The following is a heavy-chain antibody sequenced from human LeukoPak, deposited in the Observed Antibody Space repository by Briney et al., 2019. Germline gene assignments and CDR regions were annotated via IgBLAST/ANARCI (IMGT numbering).Heavy chain of an antibody. CDR1: GGSISSSSYY. D-gene: IGHD4-17*01. Sequence: PSETLSLTCTASGGSISSSSYYWGWIRQPPGKGLEWIGSIYYSGSTYYNPSLKSRVTISVDTSKNQFSLKLSSVTAADTAVYYCARPVTGWFDPWGQGTLVTVSS. J-gene: IGHJ5*02. CDR3: ARPVTGWFDP. V-gene: IGHV4-39*01. CDR2: IYYSGST.